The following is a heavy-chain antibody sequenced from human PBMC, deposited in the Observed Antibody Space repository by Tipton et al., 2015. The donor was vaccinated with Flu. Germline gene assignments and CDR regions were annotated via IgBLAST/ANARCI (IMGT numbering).Heavy chain of an antibody. CDR1: GYSISSGYY. D-gene: IGHD1-7*01. V-gene: IGHV4-38-2*02. Sequence: TLSLTCTVSGYSISSGYYWGWIRQPPGKGLEWIGSIYHSGSTNYNPSLKSRVTISVDTSKNQFSLKLSSVTAADTAVYYCASFISEYNWNYGEGLDYWGQGTLVTVSS. CDR3: ASFISEYNWNYGEGLDY. CDR2: IYHSGST. J-gene: IGHJ4*02.